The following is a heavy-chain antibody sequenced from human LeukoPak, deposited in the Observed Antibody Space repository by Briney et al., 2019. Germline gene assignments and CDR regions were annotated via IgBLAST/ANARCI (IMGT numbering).Heavy chain of an antibody. J-gene: IGHJ5*02. CDR2: IIPILGIA. Sequence: SVKVSCKASGGTFSSYTISWVRQAPGQGLEWMGRIIPILGIANYAQKLQGRVTITADKSTSTAYMELSSLRSEDTAVYYCARDEDYYDSSGYYARWFDPWGQGTLVTVSS. CDR1: GGTFSSYT. D-gene: IGHD3-22*01. V-gene: IGHV1-69*04. CDR3: ARDEDYYDSSGYYARWFDP.